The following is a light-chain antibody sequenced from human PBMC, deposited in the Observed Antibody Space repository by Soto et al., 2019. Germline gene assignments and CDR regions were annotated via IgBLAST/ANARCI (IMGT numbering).Light chain of an antibody. J-gene: IGLJ1*01. V-gene: IGLV2-8*01. CDR1: SSDVGGYNF. Sequence: QSVLRQTPSASGSPGQSVTISCTGTSSDVGGYNFVSWYQQHPGKAPKLMIYEVSKRPSGVPDRFSGSKSDYTASLTVSGLQAEDEADYYCSSYAGSNHYVFGAGTKVTVL. CDR2: EVS. CDR3: SSYAGSNHYV.